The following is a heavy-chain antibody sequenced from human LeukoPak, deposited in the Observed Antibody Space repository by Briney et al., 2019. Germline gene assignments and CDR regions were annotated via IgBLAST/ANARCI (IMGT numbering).Heavy chain of an antibody. CDR1: GFTVSSNY. Sequence: PGGSLRLSCAASGFTVSSNYMSWVRQAPGKGLEWVSVFYSGGSTYYADSVKGRFTISRDNAKNTLYLQMNSLRAEDTAMYYCARGSDCSGGSCYSYWYFDLWGRGTLVTVSS. CDR2: FYSGGST. CDR3: ARGSDCSGGSCYSYWYFDL. J-gene: IGHJ2*01. D-gene: IGHD2-15*01. V-gene: IGHV3-53*01.